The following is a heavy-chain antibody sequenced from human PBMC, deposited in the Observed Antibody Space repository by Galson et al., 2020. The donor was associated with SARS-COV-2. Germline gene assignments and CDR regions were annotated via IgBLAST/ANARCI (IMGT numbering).Heavy chain of an antibody. J-gene: IGHJ2*01. Sequence: HGESLKISCKGSGYSFTSYWIGWVRQMPGKGLEWMGIIYPGDSDTRYSPSFQGQVTISADKSISTAYLQLSSLKASDTAMYYCAGLRGRNRYSGGLWYFDLWGLGTLVTVSS. CDR2: IYPGDSDT. CDR1: GYSFTSYW. D-gene: IGHD6-25*01. V-gene: IGHV5-51*01. CDR3: AGLRGRNRYSGGLWYFDL.